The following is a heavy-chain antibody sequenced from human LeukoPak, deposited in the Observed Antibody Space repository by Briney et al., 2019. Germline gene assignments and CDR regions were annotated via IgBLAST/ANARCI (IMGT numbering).Heavy chain of an antibody. CDR1: GFIFSDYR. CDR3: ARVPGSYYVDFDY. CDR2: IKSDGSST. D-gene: IGHD3-10*01. Sequence: GGSLRLSCAASGFIFSDYRMHWVRQGPGKGLVWVSRIKSDGSSTSYADSVKGRFTISRDNSKNTLYLQMNSLRAEDTAVYYCARVPGSYYVDFDYWGQGTLVTVSS. V-gene: IGHV3-74*01. J-gene: IGHJ4*02.